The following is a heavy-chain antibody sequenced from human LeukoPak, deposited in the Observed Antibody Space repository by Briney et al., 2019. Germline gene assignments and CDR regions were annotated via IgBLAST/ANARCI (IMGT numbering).Heavy chain of an antibody. Sequence: SETLSFTCTVSGGSISSGGYYWSWIRQHPGKGLEWIGYIYYSGSTYYNPSLKSRVTRSVDTSKNHFSLKLSSVTAADTAVYYCAREPITYHIFTGDNLGAFDIWGQGTMVTVSS. CDR3: AREPITYHIFTGDNLGAFDI. J-gene: IGHJ3*02. CDR1: GGSISSGGYY. D-gene: IGHD3-9*01. V-gene: IGHV4-31*03. CDR2: IYYSGST.